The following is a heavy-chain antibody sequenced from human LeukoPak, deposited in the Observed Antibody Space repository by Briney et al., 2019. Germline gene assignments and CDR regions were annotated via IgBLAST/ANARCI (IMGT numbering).Heavy chain of an antibody. V-gene: IGHV4-34*01. CDR1: GGSFSGYY. Sequence: PSETLSLTCAVYGGSFSGYYWSWIRHPPGKGLEWIGEINHSGSTNYNPSLKSRVTISVDTSKNQFSLKLSSVTAADSAVYYCARRGSYDFWSGYYINWFDPWGQGTLVTASS. CDR3: ARRGSYDFWSGYYINWFDP. D-gene: IGHD3-3*01. CDR2: INHSGST. J-gene: IGHJ5*02.